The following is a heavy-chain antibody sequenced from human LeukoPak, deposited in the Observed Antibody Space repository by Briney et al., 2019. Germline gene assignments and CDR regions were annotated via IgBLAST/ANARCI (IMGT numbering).Heavy chain of an antibody. CDR3: AKDHYWSIDY. CDR2: IKGDGIST. D-gene: IGHD3-3*01. CDR1: GFDFSSNW. Sequence: GGSLRLSCAASGFDFSSNWMHWVRHALGKGLVRVSRIKGDGISTNYADSVKGRFTISRDIAKNTLYLQMNSLRAEDTGVYYCAKDHYWSIDYWGRGTLVTVSS. J-gene: IGHJ4*02. V-gene: IGHV3-74*01.